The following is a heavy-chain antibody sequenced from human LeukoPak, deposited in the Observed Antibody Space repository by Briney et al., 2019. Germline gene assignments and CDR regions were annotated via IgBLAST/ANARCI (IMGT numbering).Heavy chain of an antibody. CDR1: GGSFSGYY. CDR2: INHSGST. V-gene: IGHV4-34*01. J-gene: IGHJ4*02. CDR3: ARVRREVEPDY. D-gene: IGHD1-26*01. Sequence: SETLSLTSAVYGGSFSGYYWSWIREPPGKGLEWIGEINHSGSTNYNPSLKSRVTISVDTSKNQFSLKLSSVTAADTAVYYCARVRREVEPDYWGQGTLVTVSS.